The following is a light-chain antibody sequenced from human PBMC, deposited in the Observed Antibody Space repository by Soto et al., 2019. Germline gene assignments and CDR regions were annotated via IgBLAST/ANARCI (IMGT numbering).Light chain of an antibody. CDR3: ASYTTRITLV. V-gene: IGLV2-14*03. CDR2: DVN. J-gene: IGLJ2*01. Sequence: QSALTQPASVSGFPGQSITISCTGTSSDVGGYNYVSWYQHHPGKVPKLLIYDVNLWPPGISNRFSASKSGNTASLTISGIQADDEGYYYCASYTTRITLVFGGGTKLTVL. CDR1: SSDVGGYNY.